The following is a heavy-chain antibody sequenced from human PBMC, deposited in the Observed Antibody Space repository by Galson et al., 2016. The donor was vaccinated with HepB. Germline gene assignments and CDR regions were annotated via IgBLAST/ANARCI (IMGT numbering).Heavy chain of an antibody. D-gene: IGHD2-8*02. CDR3: ALDKGEAGGQHYYSMDV. CDR2: INPNTGDT. Sequence: SVKVSCKASGYTFTDYYFMYWVRQAPGQGLEWIGRINPNTGDTNYAQKFQGRVTMTRDTSISTAYMDLTRLTDEDTAVYYWALDKGEAGGQHYYSMDVWGKGTTVTVSS. J-gene: IGHJ6*03. CDR1: GYTFTDYYF. V-gene: IGHV1-2*06.